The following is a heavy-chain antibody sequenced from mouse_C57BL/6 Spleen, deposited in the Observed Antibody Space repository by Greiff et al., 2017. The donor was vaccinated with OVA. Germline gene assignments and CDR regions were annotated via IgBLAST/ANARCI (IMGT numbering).Heavy chain of an antibody. V-gene: IGHV1-42*01. CDR3: ARINWDVGY. J-gene: IGHJ2*01. CDR1: GYSFTGYY. D-gene: IGHD4-1*01. Sequence: EVMLVESGPELVKPGASVKISCKASGYSFTGYYMNWVKQSPEKSLEWIGEINPSTGGTTYNQKFKAKATLTVDKSSSTAYMQLKSLTSEDSAVYYCARINWDVGYWGQGTTLTVSS. CDR2: INPSTGGT.